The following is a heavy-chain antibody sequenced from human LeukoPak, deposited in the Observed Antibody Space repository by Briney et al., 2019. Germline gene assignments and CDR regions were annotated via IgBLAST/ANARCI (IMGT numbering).Heavy chain of an antibody. CDR3: VKEIAKIVAWDS. D-gene: IGHD3-22*01. CDR1: GFTFRNYG. Sequence: PGGSLRLSCAASGFTFRNYGMHWVRQAPGKGLEWVAVISDDASGTNYANSVEGRFTISRDNSKNTLYLEMSSLRVEDTALYYCVKEIAKIVAWDSWGQGTLVTVSS. J-gene: IGHJ4*02. V-gene: IGHV3-30*18. CDR2: ISDDASGT.